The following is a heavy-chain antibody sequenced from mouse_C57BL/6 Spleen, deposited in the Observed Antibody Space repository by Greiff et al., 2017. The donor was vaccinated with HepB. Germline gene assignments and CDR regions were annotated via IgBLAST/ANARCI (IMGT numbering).Heavy chain of an antibody. CDR1: GFTFTDYY. Sequence: EVKLMESGGGLVQPGGSLSLSCAASGFTFTDYYMSWVRQPPGKALEWLGFIRNKANGYTTEYSASVKGRFTISRENSQSILYLQMNALRAEDSATYYCARSSLLRYQFAYWGQGTLVTVSA. CDR2: IRNKANGYTT. V-gene: IGHV7-3*01. D-gene: IGHD1-1*01. CDR3: ARSSLLRYQFAY. J-gene: IGHJ3*01.